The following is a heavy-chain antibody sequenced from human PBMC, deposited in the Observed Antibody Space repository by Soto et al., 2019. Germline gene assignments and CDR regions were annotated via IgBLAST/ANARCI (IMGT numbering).Heavy chain of an antibody. V-gene: IGHV1-69*12. J-gene: IGHJ4*02. Sequence: QVQLVQSGAEVKKPESSVKVSCKAPGGTFSTYAISWVRQAPGQGLEWMGGIIPMFGTANYAQRFQDRVTIPADASTNTVYMELSSLRSEETAVYFCASGIQLWLRRINNGYSGWGQGTLVTVSS. CDR2: IIPMFGTA. CDR3: ASGIQLWLRRINNGYSG. D-gene: IGHD5-18*01. CDR1: GGTFSTYA.